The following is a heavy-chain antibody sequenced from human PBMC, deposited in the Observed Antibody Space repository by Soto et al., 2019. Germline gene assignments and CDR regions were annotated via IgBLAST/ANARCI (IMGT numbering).Heavy chain of an antibody. V-gene: IGHV4-61*08. J-gene: IGHJ4*02. Sequence: PSETLSLTCTFSGGSISSGGYYLSWIRQPPGKGLEWIGYIYYSGSTNYNPSLKSRVTISVDTSKNQFSLKLSSVTAADTAVYYCARSDGRYWGQGTLVTVSS. CDR1: GGSISSGGYY. CDR3: ARSDGRY. CDR2: IYYSGST.